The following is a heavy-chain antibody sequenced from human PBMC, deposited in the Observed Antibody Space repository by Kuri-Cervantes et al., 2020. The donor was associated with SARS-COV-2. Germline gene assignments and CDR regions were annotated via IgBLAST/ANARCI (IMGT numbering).Heavy chain of an antibody. CDR1: GGSISSYY. V-gene: IGHV4-59*01. D-gene: IGHD3-3*01. Sequence: SETLSLTCTVSGGSISSYYWSWIRQPPGKGLEWIGYIYYRGSTNYNPSLKSRVTISVDTSKNQFSLKLSSVTAADTAVYYCARVEYYDFWSGYYSGAFDIWGQGTMVTVSS. J-gene: IGHJ3*02. CDR3: ARVEYYDFWSGYYSGAFDI. CDR2: IYYRGST.